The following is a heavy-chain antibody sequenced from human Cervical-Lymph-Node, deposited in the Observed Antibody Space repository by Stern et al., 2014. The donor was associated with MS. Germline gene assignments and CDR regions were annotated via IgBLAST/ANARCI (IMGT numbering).Heavy chain of an antibody. J-gene: IGHJ4*02. CDR3: ARQTTAWASDV. V-gene: IGHV5-51*01. Sequence: DQLVQSGAELIRPGESLKISCKGSGYTFSIYWIAWVRQMPGKGLEWMGIIYPGDSETRYSPSFQGQVTMSADKSTSTAYLQWSSLNASDTAMYFCARQTTAWASDVWGQGTLVSVSS. CDR2: IYPGDSET. CDR1: GYTFSIYW. D-gene: IGHD1-14*01.